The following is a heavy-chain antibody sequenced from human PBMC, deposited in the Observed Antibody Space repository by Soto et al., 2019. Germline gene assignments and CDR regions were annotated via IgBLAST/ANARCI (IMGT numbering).Heavy chain of an antibody. Sequence: QLQLQESGPGLVKPSETLSLTCTVSGGSISSSTYHWAWIRQPPGKGLEWIASIYYTGTTYYSPSLKSRVTISVDTSKNHFSLKLSSMTAADTAVYYCSRERESASEHWGQGTLVTVSS. CDR1: GGSISSSTYH. V-gene: IGHV4-39*02. CDR3: SRERESASEH. CDR2: IYYTGTT. J-gene: IGHJ4*02.